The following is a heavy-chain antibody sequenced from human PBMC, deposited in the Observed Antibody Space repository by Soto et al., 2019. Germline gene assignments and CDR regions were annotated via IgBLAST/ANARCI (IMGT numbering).Heavy chain of an antibody. CDR2: ISYDGSKE. J-gene: IGHJ6*02. D-gene: IGHD5-18*01. CDR1: GFTFSSYG. Sequence: QVQLVESGGGVVQPGRSLRLSCAASGFTFSSYGMHWVRQAPGKGLEWVAVISYDGSKEFYADSVKGRFTISRDNSKNTLYLQMNNLRAEDTAVYYCAKDLRLWSKDYYYYGMDVWGQGTTVTVSS. V-gene: IGHV3-30*18. CDR3: AKDLRLWSKDYYYYGMDV.